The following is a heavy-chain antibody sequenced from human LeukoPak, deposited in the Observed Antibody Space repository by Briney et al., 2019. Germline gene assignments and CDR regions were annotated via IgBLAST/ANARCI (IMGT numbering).Heavy chain of an antibody. Sequence: ASVKVSCKGSGYTFTNYAVHWVRQAPGQRLEWLGWINPGNGDTKYSQNFQGRVTVTSDTSAATAYVELNSLTSEDTAVYCCARERWHFRVNFYSCYFYALDVWGQGTTVTVSS. D-gene: IGHD2-21*01. CDR3: ARERWHFRVNFYSCYFYALDV. J-gene: IGHJ6*02. CDR2: INPGNGDT. CDR1: GYTFTNYA. V-gene: IGHV1-3*01.